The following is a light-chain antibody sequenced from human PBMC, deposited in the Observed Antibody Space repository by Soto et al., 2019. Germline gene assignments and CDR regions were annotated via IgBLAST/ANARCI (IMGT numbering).Light chain of an antibody. J-gene: IGLJ1*01. CDR1: SSDVGAYNY. V-gene: IGLV2-8*01. CDR3: TSYGGTYSFYYV. Sequence: SVLTQPPSASGPPGQSVTISCTGTSSDVGAYNYVSWYQQLPGKAPKLIIYEVSKRPSGVPDRFSGSKSGNTASLTVSGLQAEDEADYYCTSYGGTYSFYYVFGTGTKVTVL. CDR2: EVS.